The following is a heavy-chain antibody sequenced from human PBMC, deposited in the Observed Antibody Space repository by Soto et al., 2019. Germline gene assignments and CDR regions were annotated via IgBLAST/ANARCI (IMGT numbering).Heavy chain of an antibody. V-gene: IGHV4-30-4*01. CDR3: ATPDYDSKGYAFDI. CDR1: GGSISSGENY. D-gene: IGHD3-22*01. Sequence: QVQLQESGPGLVKPSQTLSLTCTVSGGSISSGENYWSWIRQPSGKGLEWIGYIYYSGSTYYNPSLKRRVTISVDTSKNQFSLKLNSVTAADTAVYYCATPDYDSKGYAFDIWGQVTMVTVSS. J-gene: IGHJ3*02. CDR2: IYYSGST.